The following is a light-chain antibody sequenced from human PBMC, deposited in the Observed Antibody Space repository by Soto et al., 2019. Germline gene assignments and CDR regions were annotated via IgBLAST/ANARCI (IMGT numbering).Light chain of an antibody. CDR1: SSDIGGHNY. Sequence: QSALTQPASVSGSPGQSITISCTGTSSDIGGHNYVSWYQHHPGKAPKLIIYEVSDRPSGISARFSASTSGNTASLTISGVQAEDEADYYCSSYTSSSTWVFGGGTQLTVL. V-gene: IGLV2-14*01. J-gene: IGLJ3*02. CDR2: EVS. CDR3: SSYTSSSTWV.